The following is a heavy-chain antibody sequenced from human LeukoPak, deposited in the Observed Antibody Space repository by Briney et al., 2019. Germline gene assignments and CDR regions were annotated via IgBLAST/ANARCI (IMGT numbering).Heavy chain of an antibody. CDR3: AIPERNYYDSSGYPTYYFDY. V-gene: IGHV1-69*13. J-gene: IGHJ4*02. Sequence: SVKVSCKASGGTFSSYAIGWVRQAPGRGLEWMGGIIPIFGTANYAQKFQGRVTITADESTSTAYMELSSLRSEDTAVYYCAIPERNYYDSSGYPTYYFDYWGQGTLVTVSS. CDR1: GGTFSSYA. CDR2: IIPIFGTA. D-gene: IGHD3-22*01.